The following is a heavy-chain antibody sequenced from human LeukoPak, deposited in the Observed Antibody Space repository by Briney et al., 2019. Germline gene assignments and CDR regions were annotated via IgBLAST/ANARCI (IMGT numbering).Heavy chain of an antibody. V-gene: IGHV4-61*05. CDR2: IYYSGST. CDR1: GGSISSSSYY. Sequence: SETLSLTCTVSGGSISSSSYYWGWIRQPPGKGLEWIGYIYYSGSTNSNPSLKSRVTISVVTSNNQFSLRLSSVTAADTAVYYCARQVTAAAGTNWFDPWGQGTLVTVSS. J-gene: IGHJ5*02. D-gene: IGHD6-13*01. CDR3: ARQVTAAAGTNWFDP.